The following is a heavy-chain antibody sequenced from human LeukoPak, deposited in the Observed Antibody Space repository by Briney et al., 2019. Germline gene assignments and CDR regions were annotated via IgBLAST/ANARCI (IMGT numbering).Heavy chain of an antibody. V-gene: IGHV3-23*01. Sequence: GGSLRLPCAASGFTFSSYAMSWVRQAPGKGLEWVSAISGSGGSTYYADSVKGRFTISRDNSKNTLYLQMNSLRAEDTAVYYCAKVNPYYYDSSGYNWFDPWGQGTLVTVSS. CDR3: AKVNPYYYDSSGYNWFDP. J-gene: IGHJ5*02. CDR1: GFTFSSYA. CDR2: ISGSGGST. D-gene: IGHD3-22*01.